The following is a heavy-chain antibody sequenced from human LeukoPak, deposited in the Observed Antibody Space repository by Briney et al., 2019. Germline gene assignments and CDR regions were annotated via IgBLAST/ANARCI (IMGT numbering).Heavy chain of an antibody. CDR1: GGTFSSYA. Sequence: SVKVSCKASGGTFSSYAISWVRQAPGQGLEWMGGIITIFGTANYAQKFQGRVTITADESTSTAYMELSSLRSEDTAVYYCARDPGYCSSTSCPLQAFDIWGQGTMVTVSS. CDR3: ARDPGYCSSTSCPLQAFDI. D-gene: IGHD2-2*01. V-gene: IGHV1-69*13. CDR2: IITIFGTA. J-gene: IGHJ3*02.